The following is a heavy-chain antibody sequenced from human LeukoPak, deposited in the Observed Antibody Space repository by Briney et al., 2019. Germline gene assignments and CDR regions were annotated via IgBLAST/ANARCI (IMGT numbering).Heavy chain of an antibody. CDR3: ARAEEYSYADY. CDR1: GGTFSSYT. J-gene: IGHJ4*02. D-gene: IGHD5-18*01. V-gene: IGHV1-69*02. Sequence: SVKVSCKASGGTFSSYTISWVRQAPGQGLEWMGRIIPILGIANYAQKFQGRVTITADKSTSTAYMELSSLRSEDTAVYHCARAEEYSYADYWGQGTLVTVSS. CDR2: IIPILGIA.